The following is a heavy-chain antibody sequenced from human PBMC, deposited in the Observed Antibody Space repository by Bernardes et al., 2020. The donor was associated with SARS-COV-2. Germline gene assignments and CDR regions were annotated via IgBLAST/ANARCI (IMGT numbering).Heavy chain of an antibody. CDR2: IYYSGST. J-gene: IGHJ6*02. Sequence: SETLSLTCSVSGGSIGFYYWTWIRQAPGKGLEWIGNIYYSGSTNYNPSLKSRVTMSIDTSKNQFSLRLSSATAADTAVYSCARALSGYAMDVWGQGTTVTVSS. CDR3: ARALSGYAMDV. D-gene: IGHD1-26*01. V-gene: IGHV4-59*01. CDR1: GGSIGFYY.